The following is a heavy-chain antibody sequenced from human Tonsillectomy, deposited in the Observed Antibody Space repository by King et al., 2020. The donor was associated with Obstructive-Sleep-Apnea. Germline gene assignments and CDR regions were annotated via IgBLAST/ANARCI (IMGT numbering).Heavy chain of an antibody. Sequence: QLVQSGAEVKKPGASVKVSCKASGYNFISYNINWVRQATGQGLEWMGWMNPHSGNTVYAQKFQGRVTMTTNTSIRTVYMELSSLTCEDTAVYYCARRDAMDVWGQGTTVTVSS. V-gene: IGHV1-8*01. CDR1: GYNFISYN. CDR2: MNPHSGNT. J-gene: IGHJ6*02. CDR3: ARRDAMDV.